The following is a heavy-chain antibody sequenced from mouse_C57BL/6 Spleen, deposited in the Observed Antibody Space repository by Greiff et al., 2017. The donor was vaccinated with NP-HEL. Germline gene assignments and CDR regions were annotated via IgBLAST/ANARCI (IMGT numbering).Heavy chain of an antibody. CDR3: ARRPLLLRYAMDY. V-gene: IGHV1-18*01. Sequence: VEPGASVKIPCKASGYTFTDYNMDWVKQSHGKSLEWIGDINPNNGGTIYNQKFKGKATLTVDKSSSTAYMELRSLTSEDTAVYYCARRPLLLRYAMDYWGQGTSVTVSS. CDR1: GYTFTDYN. J-gene: IGHJ4*01. D-gene: IGHD1-1*01. CDR2: INPNNGGT.